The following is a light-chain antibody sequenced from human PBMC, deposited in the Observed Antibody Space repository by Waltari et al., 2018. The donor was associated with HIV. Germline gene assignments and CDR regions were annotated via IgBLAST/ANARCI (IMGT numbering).Light chain of an antibody. CDR1: RSNSGSNT. CDR3: AAWDDSLNGPV. J-gene: IGLJ3*02. Sequence: QSVLTQPPSASGTPGQRVTIPCSGSRSNSGSNTVNWYQQLPGTAPKLLIYSNNQRPSRVPDRFSGSKSGTSASLAISGLQSEDEADYYCAAWDDSLNGPVFGGGTKLTVL. V-gene: IGLV1-44*01. CDR2: SNN.